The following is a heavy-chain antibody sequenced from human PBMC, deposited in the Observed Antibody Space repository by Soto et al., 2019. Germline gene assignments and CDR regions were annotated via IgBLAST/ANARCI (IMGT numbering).Heavy chain of an antibody. CDR1: GYTFTGYY. CDR3: ARDLWYSSSWPYYYYGMDV. CDR2: INPNSGGT. J-gene: IGHJ6*02. D-gene: IGHD6-13*01. Sequence: GASVKVSCKASGYTFTGYYMHWVQQAPGQGLEWMGWINPNSGGTNYAQKFQGRVTMTRDTSISTAYMELSRLRSDDTAVYYCARDLWYSSSWPYYYYGMDVWGQGTTVTVSS. V-gene: IGHV1-2*02.